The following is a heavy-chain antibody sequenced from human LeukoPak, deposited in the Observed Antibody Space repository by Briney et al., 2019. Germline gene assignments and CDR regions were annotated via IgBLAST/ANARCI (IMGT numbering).Heavy chain of an antibody. CDR3: ARQSFYGSGRTFDY. V-gene: IGHV3-30-3*01. Sequence: PGGPLRPSGAALGLTLPSSAMDGGGQCPGKAREGGGVISDDGSNKYYADSVKGRFTISRDNSKNTLYLQMNSLRAEDTAVYYCARQSFYGSGRTFDYWGQGTLVTVSS. CDR2: ISDDGSNK. D-gene: IGHD3-10*01. J-gene: IGHJ4*02. CDR1: GLTLPSSA.